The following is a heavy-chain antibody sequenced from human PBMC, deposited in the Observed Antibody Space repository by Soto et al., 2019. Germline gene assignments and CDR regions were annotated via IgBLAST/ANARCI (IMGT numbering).Heavy chain of an antibody. J-gene: IGHJ4*02. D-gene: IGHD6-6*01. Sequence: EVQLVESGGGLVKPGGSLRVSCAASGITFSNAWMTWVRQAPGKGLEWVGRIKSKIDGGTTDYGVPVKGRFTISRDDSKNTLYLQMNSLKTEDTAVYYCTTGRHSSSLYFDSWGQGTLVTVSS. CDR2: IKSKIDGGTT. CDR3: TTGRHSSSLYFDS. V-gene: IGHV3-15*01. CDR1: GITFSNAW.